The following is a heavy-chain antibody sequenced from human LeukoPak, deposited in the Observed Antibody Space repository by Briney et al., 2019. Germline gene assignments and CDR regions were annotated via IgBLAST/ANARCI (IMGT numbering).Heavy chain of an antibody. Sequence: QAGGSLRLPRAASGFTFSTYGMHWVRQAPGKGLEWVAVIWYDGSNKYYADSVKGRFTISRDNSKNTLYLQMNSLRAEDTAVYYCARPPTAHLGDLLWIDYWGQGTLVTVSS. J-gene: IGHJ4*02. CDR2: IWYDGSNK. CDR1: GFTFSTYG. V-gene: IGHV3-33*01. CDR3: ARPPTAHLGDLLWIDY. D-gene: IGHD3-10*01.